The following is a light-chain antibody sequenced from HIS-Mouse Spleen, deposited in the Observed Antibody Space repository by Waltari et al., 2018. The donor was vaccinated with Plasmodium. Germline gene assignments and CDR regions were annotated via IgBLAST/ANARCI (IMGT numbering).Light chain of an antibody. V-gene: IGKV2-28*01. J-gene: IGKJ2*01. CDR3: MQALQTPLYT. Sequence: DIVMTQSPLSLPVTPGEPASSSCTSSQSLLHSNGYNYLDWYLQKPGQSPQLLIYLGSNRASGVPDRFSGSGSGTDFTLKISRVEAEDVGVYYCMQALQTPLYTFGQGTKLEIK. CDR2: LGS. CDR1: QSLLHSNGYNY.